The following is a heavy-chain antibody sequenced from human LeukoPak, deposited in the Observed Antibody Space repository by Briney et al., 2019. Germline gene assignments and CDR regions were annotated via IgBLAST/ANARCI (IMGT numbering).Heavy chain of an antibody. Sequence: PGGSLRLSCAASGFTFSSYAMSWVRQTPGKGLEWVSTITGSGDNTYYADFVKGRFTISRDNFRNTLYLQMNSLRAEDTALYYCARGLVVGGSGVWAFDIWGQGTMVTVSS. CDR1: GFTFSSYA. V-gene: IGHV3-23*01. D-gene: IGHD1-26*01. CDR3: ARGLVVGGSGVWAFDI. CDR2: ITGSGDNT. J-gene: IGHJ3*02.